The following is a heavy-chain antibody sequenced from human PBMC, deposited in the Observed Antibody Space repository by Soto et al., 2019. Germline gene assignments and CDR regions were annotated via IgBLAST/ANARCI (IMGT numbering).Heavy chain of an antibody. V-gene: IGHV3-48*03. CDR2: IHPAGQPI. J-gene: IGHJ3*01. D-gene: IGHD2-2*01. CDR3: AIRGSR. Sequence: EVQLVESGGGLVQPGGSLRLSCVASGFTFSSSEMYWVRQAPGKGLEWVSYIHPAGQPIFYAASVKGRFTISRDNAENSLYLQMSNLRAEDTAVYYCAIRGSRWCQGKMVTVSS. CDR1: GFTFSSSE.